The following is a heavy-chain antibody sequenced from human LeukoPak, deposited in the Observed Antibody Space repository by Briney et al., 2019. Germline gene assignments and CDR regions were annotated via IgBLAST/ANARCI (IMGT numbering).Heavy chain of an antibody. Sequence: GGSLRLPCAASGFTFSSYAMSWVRQAPGKGLEWVSYISSSGSTIYYADSVKGRFTISRDNAKNSLYLQMNSLRAEDTAVYYCARGDVVVIGYDAFDIWGQGTMVAVSS. CDR3: ARGDVVVIGYDAFDI. V-gene: IGHV3-48*04. D-gene: IGHD2-21*01. J-gene: IGHJ3*02. CDR1: GFTFSSYA. CDR2: ISSSGSTI.